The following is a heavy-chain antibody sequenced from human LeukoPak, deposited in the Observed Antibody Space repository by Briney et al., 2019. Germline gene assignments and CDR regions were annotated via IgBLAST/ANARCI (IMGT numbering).Heavy chain of an antibody. D-gene: IGHD3-22*01. CDR3: ARDRATIRMEVVIDSLDY. Sequence: GASVKVSCKASGYTFTGYYMHWVRQAPGQGLEWMGWINPNSGGTNYAQKFQGRVTMTRDTSISTAYMELSRLRSDDTAVYYCARDRATIRMEVVIDSLDYWGQGTLVTVSS. J-gene: IGHJ4*02. CDR1: GYTFTGYY. CDR2: INPNSGGT. V-gene: IGHV1-2*02.